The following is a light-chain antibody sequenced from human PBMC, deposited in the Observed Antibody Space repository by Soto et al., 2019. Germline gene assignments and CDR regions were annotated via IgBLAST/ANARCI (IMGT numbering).Light chain of an antibody. CDR2: EVS. J-gene: IGLJ1*01. CDR3: SSYTTTSPSVV. V-gene: IGLV2-14*01. CDR1: SSDVGGYNY. Sequence: QAASVSGSPGQSITISCTGTSSDVGGYNYVSWYQQHPGKAPKLMIYEVSNRPSGVSNRFSGSKSGNTASLTISGLQAEDEADYYCSSYTTTSPSVVLGTGTKLTVL.